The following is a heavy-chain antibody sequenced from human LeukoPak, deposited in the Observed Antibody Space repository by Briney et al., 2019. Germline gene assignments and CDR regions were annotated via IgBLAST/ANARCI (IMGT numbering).Heavy chain of an antibody. J-gene: IGHJ4*02. D-gene: IGHD5-18*01. CDR1: GDSISSSSYY. CDR3: ARGDDTAMATLFDY. Sequence: PSETLSLTCSVSGDSISSSSYYWGWIRQPPGKGLDWIGSIYFSGSTYYNPSLKSRVTISVDTSRNQFSLRLSSVTAADTAVYYCARGDDTAMATLFDYWGQGTLVTVSS. V-gene: IGHV4-39*01. CDR2: IYFSGST.